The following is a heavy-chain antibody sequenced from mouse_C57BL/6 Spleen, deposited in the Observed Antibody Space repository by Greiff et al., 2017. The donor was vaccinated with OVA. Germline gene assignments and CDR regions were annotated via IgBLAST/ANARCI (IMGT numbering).Heavy chain of an antibody. CDR1: GYTFTDYY. D-gene: IGHD2-2*01. CDR2: INPNNGGT. Sequence: EVQLQQSGPELVKPGASVKISCKASGYTFTDYYMNWVKQSHGKSLEWIGDINPNNGGTSYNQKVKGKATLTVDNSSSTAYMELRSLTSEDSAVYYCAGWLHYAMDYWGQGTSVTVSS. J-gene: IGHJ4*01. CDR3: AGWLHYAMDY. V-gene: IGHV1-26*01.